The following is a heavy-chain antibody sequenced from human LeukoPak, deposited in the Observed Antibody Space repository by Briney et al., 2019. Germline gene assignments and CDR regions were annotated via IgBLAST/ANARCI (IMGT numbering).Heavy chain of an antibody. CDR3: ARADSSGYSDAFDI. V-gene: IGHV4-4*07. CDR1: GGSISRYY. CDR2: IYTSGST. Sequence: SETLSLTCTVSGGSISRYYWSWIRQPAGKGREWSGRIYTSGSTNYNPSLKRRVTMSVDTSKNKFSLKLSSVTAADTAVYYCARADSSGYSDAFDIWGQGTMVTVSS. D-gene: IGHD3-22*01. J-gene: IGHJ3*02.